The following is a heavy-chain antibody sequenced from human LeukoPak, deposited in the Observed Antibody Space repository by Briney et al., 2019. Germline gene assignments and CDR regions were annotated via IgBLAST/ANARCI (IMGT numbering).Heavy chain of an antibody. CDR3: ARWDCGGDCYILNDAFDI. Sequence: ASVKVSCKASGYTFTSYGINWVRQAPGQGLEWMGWISAYNGNTNYAQKLQGRVTMTTDTSTSTAYMELRSLRSDDTAVYYCARWDCGGDCYILNDAFDIWGQGTMVTVSS. V-gene: IGHV1-18*01. D-gene: IGHD2-21*01. J-gene: IGHJ3*02. CDR1: GYTFTSYG. CDR2: ISAYNGNT.